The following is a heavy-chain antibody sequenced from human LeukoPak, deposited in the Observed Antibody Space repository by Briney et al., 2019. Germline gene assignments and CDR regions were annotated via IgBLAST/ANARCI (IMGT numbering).Heavy chain of an antibody. J-gene: IGHJ4*02. V-gene: IGHV3-23*01. CDR1: GLTFSSYA. D-gene: IGHD2-2*01. Sequence: GGSLRLFCAASGLTFSSYAMSWVREAPGKRLEWVSGISGSGGSTYYADSVKGRFTISRDNSKNTLYLQMNSLRAEDTAVYYCAKLTVVVPATYEGDFDYWGQGTLVTVSS. CDR3: AKLTVVVPATYEGDFDY. CDR2: ISGSGGST.